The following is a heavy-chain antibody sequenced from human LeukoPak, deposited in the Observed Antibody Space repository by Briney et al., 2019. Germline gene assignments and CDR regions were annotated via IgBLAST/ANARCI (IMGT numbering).Heavy chain of an antibody. CDR3: ARGRPPHDYGTLFDY. CDR1: GGAITGYY. CDR2: IYYSGST. D-gene: IGHD4-17*01. V-gene: IGHV4-59*01. J-gene: IGHJ4*02. Sequence: PSETLSLTCTVSGGAITGYYWSWIRQPPGKGLEWIGYIYYSGSTNYNPFLKSRVTMSVDTSKKQFSLKLSSVTAADTAVYYCARGRPPHDYGTLFDYWGQGTLVTVSS.